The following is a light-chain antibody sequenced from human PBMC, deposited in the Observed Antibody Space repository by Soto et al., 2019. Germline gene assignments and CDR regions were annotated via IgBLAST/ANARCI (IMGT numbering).Light chain of an antibody. CDR2: DAS. CDR1: QTVFNSY. V-gene: IGKV3-20*01. J-gene: IGKJ4*01. Sequence: EFVLTQSPGTLSLSPGERATLSCRASQTVFNSYLAWYQQKPGQAPRLLIYDASSRATGIPDRFSGGGSGTDFTLTISRLEPEDFAVYYCQQFSSYPLTFGGGTKVDIK. CDR3: QQFSSYPLT.